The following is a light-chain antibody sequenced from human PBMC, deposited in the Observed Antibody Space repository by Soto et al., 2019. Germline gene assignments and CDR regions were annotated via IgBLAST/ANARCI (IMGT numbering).Light chain of an antibody. Sequence: DVVMTQSPLSLPVTLGQSASISCRSSQSLVDSAGNTYLNWFQQRPGQSPGRLIYKVSNRDSGVPDRFSGSGPGTDFTLKISRVEAEDVGVYYWMQGIHWPYTFGQGTKLEIK. V-gene: IGKV2-30*01. CDR1: QSLVDSAGNTY. CDR2: KVS. CDR3: MQGIHWPYT. J-gene: IGKJ2*01.